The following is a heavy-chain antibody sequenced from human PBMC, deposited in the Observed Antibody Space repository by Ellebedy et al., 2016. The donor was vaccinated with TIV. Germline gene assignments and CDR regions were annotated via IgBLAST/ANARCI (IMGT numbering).Heavy chain of an antibody. CDR2: ITSIFGAA. Sequence: AASVKVSCKAASGTFSSDTISWVRQAPGQGVVWMGGITSIFGAANYAQKFQGRVTITADKSTRTAYMVLSSLETEDTAVYYCARGRAGYTSGSQGAFDIWGQGTMVTVSS. CDR3: ARGRAGYTSGSQGAFDI. CDR1: SGTFSSDT. V-gene: IGHV1-69*06. J-gene: IGHJ3*02. D-gene: IGHD6-19*01.